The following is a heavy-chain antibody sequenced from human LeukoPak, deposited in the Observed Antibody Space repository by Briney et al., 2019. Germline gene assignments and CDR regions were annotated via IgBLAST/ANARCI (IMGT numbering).Heavy chain of an antibody. D-gene: IGHD3-3*01. J-gene: IGHJ4*02. CDR1: GFTFSINY. V-gene: IGHV3-30*09. CDR2: ISYDGSNK. CDR3: ARDLSHFDFWGGYYSGGEIDY. Sequence: PGGSLRLSCAASGFTFSINYMSWVRQAPGKGLEWVAVISYDGSNKYYADSVKGRFAISRDNSKNTLYLQMNSLRAEDTAVYYCARDLSHFDFWGGYYSGGEIDYWGQGTLVTVSS.